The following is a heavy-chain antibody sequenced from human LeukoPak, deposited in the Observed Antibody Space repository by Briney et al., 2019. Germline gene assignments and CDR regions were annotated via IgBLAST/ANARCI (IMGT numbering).Heavy chain of an antibody. CDR3: VRRQGESGFDVAY. D-gene: IGHD5-12*01. J-gene: IGHJ4*02. Sequence: PGGSLRLSCAGSGFTFSRYVMHWVRQAPGKGLEWVAVIAYDGIDKFYADSVKGRFSISRDNSKNTLYLQMSSLRPEDTATYYCVRRQGESGFDVAYWGQGTLVTVSS. CDR2: IAYDGIDK. V-gene: IGHV3-30-3*01. CDR1: GFTFSRYV.